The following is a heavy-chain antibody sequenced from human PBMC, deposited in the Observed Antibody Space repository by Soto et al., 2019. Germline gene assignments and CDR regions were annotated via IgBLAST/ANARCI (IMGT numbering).Heavy chain of an antibody. Sequence: ASVKVSCKASGYTFTNYGISWVRQAPGQGLEWMGWVSAYNGNTNYAQKLQGRVTMTTDTSTSTAYMELNSLRAEDTAVYYCAKMTTRRFDYWGQGTLVTVSS. CDR2: VSAYNGNT. CDR1: GYTFTNYG. V-gene: IGHV1-18*01. D-gene: IGHD4-17*01. J-gene: IGHJ4*02. CDR3: AKMTTRRFDY.